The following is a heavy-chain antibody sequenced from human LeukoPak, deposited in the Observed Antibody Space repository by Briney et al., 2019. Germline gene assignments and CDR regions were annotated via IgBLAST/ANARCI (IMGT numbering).Heavy chain of an antibody. CDR1: GGSISSYY. J-gene: IGHJ4*02. Sequence: PSETLSLTCTVSGGSISSYYWRWVRQPAGKGLEWIGRIYTSGSTNYNPSLKSRVTISVDTSKNQFSLKLSSVTAADTAVYYCAVDYDYVWGSYRSLDYWGQGTLVTVSS. CDR2: IYTSGST. V-gene: IGHV4-4*07. CDR3: AVDYDYVWGSYRSLDY. D-gene: IGHD3-16*02.